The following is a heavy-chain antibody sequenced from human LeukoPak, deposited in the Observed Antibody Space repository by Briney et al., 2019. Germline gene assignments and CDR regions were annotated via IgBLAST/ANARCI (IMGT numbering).Heavy chain of an antibody. J-gene: IGHJ6*02. CDR2: ISSSSSYI. D-gene: IGHD2-2*01. CDR1: GFTFSSYS. V-gene: IGHV3-21*04. Sequence: GGSLRLSCAASGFTFSSYSMNWVRQAPGKGLEWVSSISSSSSYIYYADSVKGRFTISRDNAKNSLYLQMNSLRSEDTAVYYCARDKPAAIRRYYYYGMDVWGQGTTVTVSS. CDR3: ARDKPAAIRRYYYYGMDV.